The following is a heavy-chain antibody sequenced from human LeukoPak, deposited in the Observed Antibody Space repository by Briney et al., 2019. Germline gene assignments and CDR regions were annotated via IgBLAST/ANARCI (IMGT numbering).Heavy chain of an antibody. CDR3: ATDFYDST. CDR2: IRSNSDGGTI. Sequence: GGSLRLSCATSGFTFSNAWMNWVRRAPGKGLEWVGRIRSNSDGGTIDYAAPVKGRFTLSRDDSKTTLYLQMNSPQTEDTAVYYCATDFYDSTWGQGTLVTVSS. V-gene: IGHV3-15*07. CDR1: GFTFSNAW. D-gene: IGHD3-22*01. J-gene: IGHJ5*02.